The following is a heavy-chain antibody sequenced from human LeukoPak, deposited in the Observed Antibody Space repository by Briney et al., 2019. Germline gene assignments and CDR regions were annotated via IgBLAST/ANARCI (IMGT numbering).Heavy chain of an antibody. V-gene: IGHV4-31*03. CDR2: IYYSGST. D-gene: IGHD3-10*01. CDR1: GGSISSGGYY. J-gene: IGHJ4*02. Sequence: SETLSLTCTVSGGSISSGGYYWRWIRQHPGKGLEWIGYIYYSGSTYYNPSLKSRVTISVDTSKNQFSLKLSSVTAADTAVYYCARDRGTRGAYYFDYWGQGTLVTVSS. CDR3: ARDRGTRGAYYFDY.